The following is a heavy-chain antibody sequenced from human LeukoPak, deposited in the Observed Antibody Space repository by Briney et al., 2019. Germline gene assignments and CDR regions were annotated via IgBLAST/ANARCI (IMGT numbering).Heavy chain of an antibody. CDR2: INPNSGGT. Sequence: ASVKVSCKASGYTFTGYYMHWVRQAPGQGLEWMGWINPNSGGTNYAQKFQGRVTMTRDTSISTAYMELSRLRSDDTAVYYCARSQRGIVVVPAAQGGFDCWGQGTLVTVSS. CDR3: ARSQRGIVVVPAAQGGFDC. J-gene: IGHJ4*02. V-gene: IGHV1-2*02. D-gene: IGHD2-2*01. CDR1: GYTFTGYY.